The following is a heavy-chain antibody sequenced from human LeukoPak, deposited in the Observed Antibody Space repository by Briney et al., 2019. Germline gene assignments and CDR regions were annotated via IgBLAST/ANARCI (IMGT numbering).Heavy chain of an antibody. D-gene: IGHD5-12*01. CDR1: GGSISSYY. CDR3: AREWITGYYYYMDV. V-gene: IGHV4-59*01. Sequence: SETLSLTCTVSGGSISSYYWSWIRQPPGKGLEWIGYIYYSGSTNYNPSLKSRVTISVDTSKNQFSLKLSSVTAADTAVYYCAREWITGYYYYMDVWGKGTTVTVSS. J-gene: IGHJ6*03. CDR2: IYYSGST.